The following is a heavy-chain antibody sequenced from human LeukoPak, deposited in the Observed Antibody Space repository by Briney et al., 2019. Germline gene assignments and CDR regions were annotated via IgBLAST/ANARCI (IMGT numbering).Heavy chain of an antibody. J-gene: IGHJ6*02. D-gene: IGHD1-14*01. Sequence: PGGSLRLSCAASGFTFSSYSMNWVRQAPGKGLGWVSSISSSSSYIYYADSVKGRFTISRDNAKNSLYLQMNSLRAEDTAVYYCARERSSPEFYGMDVWGQGTTVTVSS. CDR1: GFTFSSYS. V-gene: IGHV3-21*01. CDR2: ISSSSSYI. CDR3: ARERSSPEFYGMDV.